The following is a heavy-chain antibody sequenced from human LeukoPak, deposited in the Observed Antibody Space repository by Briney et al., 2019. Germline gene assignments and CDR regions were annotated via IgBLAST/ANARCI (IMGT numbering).Heavy chain of an antibody. CDR2: IYHSGST. D-gene: IGHD6-13*01. CDR1: ADSISSGYY. J-gene: IGHJ5*02. V-gene: IGHV4-38-2*02. Sequence: SETLFLICTVSADSISSGYYWGWIRQSPGKGLEWIGSIYHSGSTYYNPSLRSRVTISVDMSKNQFSLRLNSVTAADTAVYYCARHDDSSWYWFDPWGQGTLVTVSS. CDR3: ARHDDSSWYWFDP.